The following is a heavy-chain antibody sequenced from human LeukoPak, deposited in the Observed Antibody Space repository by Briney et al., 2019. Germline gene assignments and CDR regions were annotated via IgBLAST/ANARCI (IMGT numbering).Heavy chain of an antibody. CDR2: IIPIFGTA. V-gene: IGHV1-69*05. Sequence: SVKVSCKASGGTFSSYAISWVRQAPGQGLEWMGRIIPIFGTANYAQKFQGRVTITTDESTSTAYMELSSLRSEDTAVYYCTRDLGYSSSKPDYWGQGTLVTVSS. CDR3: TRDLGYSSSKPDY. D-gene: IGHD6-13*01. CDR1: GGTFSSYA. J-gene: IGHJ4*02.